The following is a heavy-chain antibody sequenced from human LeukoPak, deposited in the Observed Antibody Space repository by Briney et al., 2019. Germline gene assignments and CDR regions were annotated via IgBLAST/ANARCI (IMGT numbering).Heavy chain of an antibody. CDR3: ARIRDGYNDAYDL. CDR1: GYTFTDSY. V-gene: IGHV1-46*01. D-gene: IGHD5-24*01. CDR2: IDPDGGNT. Sequence: GASVKVSCNASGYTFTDSYVHWVRQAPGQVLEWMGLIDPDGGNTNYAQNFQGRVTLTRDTSTSTLYMELSSLRSEDTAIYYCARIRDGYNDAYDLWGQGTVVTVPS. J-gene: IGHJ3*01.